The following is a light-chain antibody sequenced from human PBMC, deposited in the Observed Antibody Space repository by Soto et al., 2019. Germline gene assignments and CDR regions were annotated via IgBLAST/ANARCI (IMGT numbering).Light chain of an antibody. CDR3: QQYGSSPGT. Sequence: EIVMTQSQATLSVSPGERATLSCRASQSVSSNLAWYQQKPGQAPRLLMFGASIRDTGIPDRFIGSGSGTDFTLTITRLEPEDFAVFYCQQYGSSPGTFGPGTKVDIK. CDR2: GAS. V-gene: IGKV3-20*01. CDR1: QSVSSN. J-gene: IGKJ1*01.